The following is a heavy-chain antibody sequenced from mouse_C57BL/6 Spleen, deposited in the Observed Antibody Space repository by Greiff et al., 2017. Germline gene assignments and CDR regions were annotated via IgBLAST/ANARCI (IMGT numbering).Heavy chain of an antibody. V-gene: IGHV1-19*01. D-gene: IGHD1-1*01. CDR2: INPYNGGT. CDR1: GYTFTDYY. J-gene: IGHJ2*01. Sequence: EVQLQQSGPVLVKPGASVKMSCKASGYTFTDYYMNWVKQSHGKSLEWIGVINPYNGGTSYNQKFKGKAKLTVDKSSSTAYMELNSLTSEDSAVYYCAMEITTVVASPYYSDYWGQGTTLTVSS. CDR3: AMEITTVVASPYYSDY.